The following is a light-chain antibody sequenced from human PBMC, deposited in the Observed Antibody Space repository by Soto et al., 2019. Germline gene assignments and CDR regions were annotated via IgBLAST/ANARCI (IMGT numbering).Light chain of an antibody. CDR3: QQYNSYPYT. CDR1: QSMSSW. CDR2: DAS. J-gene: IGKJ2*01. V-gene: IGKV1-5*01. Sequence: DIQMTQSPSTLSASVGDRVTITCRASQSMSSWLAWYQQKPGKAPKLLIYDASSLESGVPSRFSGSGSGTEFTLNISSLQPDDFATYYCQQYNSYPYTFGQGTKLEIK.